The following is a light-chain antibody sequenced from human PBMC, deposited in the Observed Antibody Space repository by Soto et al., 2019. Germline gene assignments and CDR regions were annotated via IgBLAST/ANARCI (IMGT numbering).Light chain of an antibody. Sequence: QAVVTQSPSASGTPGQRVTISCSGGSSNIGGNPVDWYQQFPGTAPKLLIYNNNYRPSGVPDRFVGSQSGTSASLAITGLQDEDEGDYYCQSYDTGLSGWAFGGGTKLTVL. V-gene: IGLV1-44*01. CDR3: QSYDTGLSGWA. J-gene: IGLJ3*02. CDR1: SSNIGGNP. CDR2: NNN.